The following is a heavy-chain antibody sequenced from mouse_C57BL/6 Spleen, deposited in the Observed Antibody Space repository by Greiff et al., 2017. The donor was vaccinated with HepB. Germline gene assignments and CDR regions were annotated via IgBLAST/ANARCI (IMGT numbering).Heavy chain of an antibody. CDR3: ARRAVYAMDY. CDR1: GFTFSDYG. CDR2: ISSGSSTI. V-gene: IGHV5-17*01. Sequence: EVMLVEAGGGLVKPGGSRKLSGAASGFTFSDYGMHWVRQAPEKGLEWVAYISSGSSTIYYADTVKGRCTISRDNAKNTLFLQMTSLRSEDTAMYYCARRAVYAMDYWGQGTSVTVSS. J-gene: IGHJ4*01.